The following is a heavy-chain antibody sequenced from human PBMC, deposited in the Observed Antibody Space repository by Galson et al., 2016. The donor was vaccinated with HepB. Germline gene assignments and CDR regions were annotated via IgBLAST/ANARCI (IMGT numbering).Heavy chain of an antibody. Sequence: SLRLSCAAFGFTFNSYAITWVRQAPGKGLEWVSAISGSGDYTYYTESVKGRFTISRDNSKNTLYLQMNSLRDEDTAVYYCAKAQDFDWLFGRLDYYFDYWGQGTLVTVSS. D-gene: IGHD3-9*01. V-gene: IGHV3-23*01. CDR1: GFTFNSYA. CDR2: ISGSGDYT. J-gene: IGHJ4*02. CDR3: AKAQDFDWLFGRLDYYFDY.